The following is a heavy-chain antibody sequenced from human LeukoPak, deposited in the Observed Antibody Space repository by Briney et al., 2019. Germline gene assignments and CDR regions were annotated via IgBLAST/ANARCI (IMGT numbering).Heavy chain of an antibody. CDR2: IYYSGGT. D-gene: IGHD3-22*01. J-gene: IGHJ4*02. Sequence: SETLSLTCTVSGGSISSSSYYWGWIRQPPGKGLEWIGSIYYSGGTYYNPSLKSRVTISVDTSKNQFSLKLSSVTAADTAVYYCARERAYDSSGYYSVYWGQGTLVTVSS. CDR3: ARERAYDSSGYYSVY. CDR1: GGSISSSSYY. V-gene: IGHV4-39*07.